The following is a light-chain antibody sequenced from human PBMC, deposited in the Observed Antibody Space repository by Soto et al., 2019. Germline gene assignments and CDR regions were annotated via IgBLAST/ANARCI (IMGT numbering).Light chain of an antibody. CDR3: CSYAVTFYV. Sequence: QSVLTQPRSVSGSHGHSVTISCTGTSTDVGASNNVSWYQQLPGRAPKLMIYDVSERPSGVPDRFSGPKSGNTASLTISGLQADDEADYYCCSYAVTFYVFGTGTKLTVL. CDR2: DVS. CDR1: STDVGASNN. J-gene: IGLJ1*01. V-gene: IGLV2-11*01.